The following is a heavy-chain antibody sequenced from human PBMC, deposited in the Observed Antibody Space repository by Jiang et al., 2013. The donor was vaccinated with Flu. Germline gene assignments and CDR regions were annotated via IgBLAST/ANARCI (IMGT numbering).Heavy chain of an antibody. CDR2: ISGSGGST. D-gene: IGHD5-18*01. CDR3: AKGGYSYGEYRFYSDY. V-gene: IGHV3-23*01. J-gene: IGHJ4*02. Sequence: VQLLESGGGLVQPGGSLRLSCSASRFAFSNYAMTWVRQAPGKGLEWVSAISGSGGSTYYADSVKGRFTISRDNSRNTLYLQMNSLRAEDTAVYYCAKGGYSYGEYRFYSDYVGPGNPGPPSP. CDR1: RFAFSNYA.